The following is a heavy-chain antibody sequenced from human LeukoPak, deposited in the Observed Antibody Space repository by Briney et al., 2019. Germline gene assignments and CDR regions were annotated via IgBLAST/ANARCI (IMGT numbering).Heavy chain of an antibody. CDR2: IYHSGST. D-gene: IGHD7-27*01. V-gene: IGHV4-34*01. J-gene: IGHJ3*02. Sequence: PSETLSLTCAVYGGSFSGYYWSWIRQPPGKGLEWIGYIYHSGSTYYNPSLKSRVTISVDRSKNQFSLKLSSVTAADTAVYYCARGNWGHDAFDIWGQGTMVTVSS. CDR1: GGSFSGYY. CDR3: ARGNWGHDAFDI.